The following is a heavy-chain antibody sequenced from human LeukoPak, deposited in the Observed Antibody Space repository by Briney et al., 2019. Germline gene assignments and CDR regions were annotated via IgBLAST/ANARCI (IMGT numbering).Heavy chain of an antibody. CDR3: ARDSPERGYSYGPLDNYFDY. D-gene: IGHD5-18*01. Sequence: GGTLRLSCAASGFTFSSYGMSWVRQAPGKGLAGVANINQDGSEKYYVDSVKGRFTISRDNAKNSLYLQMNSLRADDTAVYYCARDSPERGYSYGPLDNYFDYWGQGTLVTVSS. J-gene: IGHJ4*02. CDR1: GFTFSSYG. V-gene: IGHV3-7*01. CDR2: INQDGSEK.